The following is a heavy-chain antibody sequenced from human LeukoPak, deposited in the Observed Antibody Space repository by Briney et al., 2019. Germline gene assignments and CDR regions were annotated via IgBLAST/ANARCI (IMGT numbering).Heavy chain of an antibody. Sequence: GGSLRLSCAASGFTFSNHAMHWVRQAPGKGLEWVTLVWYDGNRKYYADSVKGRFTISRDNAKNSLYLQMNSLRAEDTAVYYCARDPLGYDFWSGYYGGYFDYWGQGTLVTVSS. CDR2: VWYDGNRK. CDR1: GFTFSNHA. CDR3: ARDPLGYDFWSGYYGGYFDY. V-gene: IGHV3-33*01. J-gene: IGHJ4*02. D-gene: IGHD3-3*01.